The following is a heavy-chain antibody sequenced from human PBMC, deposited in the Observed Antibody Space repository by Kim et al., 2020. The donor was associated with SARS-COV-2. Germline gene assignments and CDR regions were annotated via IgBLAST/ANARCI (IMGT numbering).Heavy chain of an antibody. J-gene: IGHJ4*02. CDR3: ARSPIAVAGTGFDY. D-gene: IGHD6-19*01. Sequence: NPSLKSGVTVSVDTSKNQFALKLGSVTAADTAVYYGARSPIAVAGTGFDYWGQGTLVTVSS. V-gene: IGHV4-31*02.